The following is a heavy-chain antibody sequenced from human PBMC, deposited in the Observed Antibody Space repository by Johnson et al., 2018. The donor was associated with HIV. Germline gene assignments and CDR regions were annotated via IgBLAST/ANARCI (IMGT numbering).Heavy chain of an antibody. V-gene: IGHV3-11*04. J-gene: IGHJ3*02. CDR2: ISSSGRTL. D-gene: IGHD3-9*01. Sequence: QEQLVESGGGLVKPGGSLRLSCAASGFIFSDYYMSWIRQAPGKGLERVSYISSSGRTLDSADSVKGRFTISRDNAKNSLYLQMNSLRAEDTAVYYCAREEGNYILTRGDAFDIWGQGTMVTVSS. CDR1: GFIFSDYY. CDR3: AREEGNYILTRGDAFDI.